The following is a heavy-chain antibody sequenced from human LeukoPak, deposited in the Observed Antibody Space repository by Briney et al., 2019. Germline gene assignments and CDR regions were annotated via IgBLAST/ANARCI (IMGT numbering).Heavy chain of an antibody. CDR1: GGSIRGYF. V-gene: IGHV4-59*08. CDR2: ICSSGST. J-gene: IGHJ4*02. D-gene: IGHD3-10*01. Sequence: SETLSLTCTVSGGSIRGYFWSWIRQPPGKGLEWIGHICSSGSTTYTPSLQGRVTISLDTSKNQFSLKLSSVTAADTAVYYCARHYDSGSYPLDFWGQGTLVTVSS. CDR3: ARHYDSGSYPLDF.